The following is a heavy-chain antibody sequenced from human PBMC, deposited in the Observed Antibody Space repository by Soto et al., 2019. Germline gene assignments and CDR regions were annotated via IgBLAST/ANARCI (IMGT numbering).Heavy chain of an antibody. Sequence: ASVKVSCKASGYTFTSYAISWVRQAPGQGLEWMGWISAYNGNTNYAQKLQGRVTMTTDTSTTTAYMELRSLRSDDTAVYYCARHDCISTSCYYYYYYSMDVWGQGTTVTVSS. V-gene: IGHV1-18*01. CDR3: ARHDCISTSCYYYYYYSMDV. D-gene: IGHD2-2*01. CDR1: GYTFTSYA. J-gene: IGHJ6*02. CDR2: ISAYNGNT.